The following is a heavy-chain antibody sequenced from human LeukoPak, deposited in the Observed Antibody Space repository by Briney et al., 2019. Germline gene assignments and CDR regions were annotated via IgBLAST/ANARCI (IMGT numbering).Heavy chain of an antibody. CDR1: GGSVSSGSYY. CDR3: ARMGATYDAFDI. V-gene: IGHV4-61*01. Sequence: SETLSLTRTVSGGSVSSGSYYWSWIRQPPGKGLEWIGYIYYSGSTNYNPSLKSRVTISVDTSKNQFSLKLSSVTAADTAVYYCARMGATYDAFDIWGQGTMVTVSS. D-gene: IGHD1-26*01. J-gene: IGHJ3*02. CDR2: IYYSGST.